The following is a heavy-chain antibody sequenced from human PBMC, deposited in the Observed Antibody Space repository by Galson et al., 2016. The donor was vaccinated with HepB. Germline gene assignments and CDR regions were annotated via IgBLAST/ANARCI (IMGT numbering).Heavy chain of an antibody. CDR2: ILSNGGT. CDR1: GXXVSXXX. D-gene: IGHD6-19*01. CDR3: ATYDTVTGQLDP. Sequence: SLRLXCAASGXXVSXXXLSXXXQAXXKGLEXVSLILSNGGTYYTDPVKGRFXISRDTSKNTVYLQMNSLRAEDTAIQYCATYDTVTGQLDPWGQGTPVTVSS. J-gene: IGHJ5*02. V-gene: IGHV3-53*01.